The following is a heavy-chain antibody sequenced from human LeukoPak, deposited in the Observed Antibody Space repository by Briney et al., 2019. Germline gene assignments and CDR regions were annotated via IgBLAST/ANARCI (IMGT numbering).Heavy chain of an antibody. CDR3: ARDAPSKTMVRRFDY. V-gene: IGHV3-11*01. Sequence: GGSLRLSCVVSGFTFREYYMGWIRQAPGKGLEWISYISGSGFTTYYADSVKGRFTISRDNAKNSLYLQMSSLRPEDTGIYYCARDAPSKTMVRRFDYWGQGTLATVSS. CDR1: GFTFREYY. J-gene: IGHJ4*02. CDR2: ISGSGFTT. D-gene: IGHD3-10*01.